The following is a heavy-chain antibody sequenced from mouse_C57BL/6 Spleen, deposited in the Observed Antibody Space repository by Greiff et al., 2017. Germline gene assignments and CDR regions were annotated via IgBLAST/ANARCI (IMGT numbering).Heavy chain of an antibody. J-gene: IGHJ4*01. CDR2: IWGDGST. Sequence: VQLQQSGPGLVAPSQSLSITCTVSGFSLTSYGVSWVRQPPGKGLEWLGVIWGDGSTNYPSALISRLSISKDNAKSQVFLKLNSLQTDDTATYYCARWLLRYYAMDYWGQGTSVTVSS. V-gene: IGHV2-3*01. CDR1: GFSLTSYG. D-gene: IGHD2-3*01. CDR3: ARWLLRYYAMDY.